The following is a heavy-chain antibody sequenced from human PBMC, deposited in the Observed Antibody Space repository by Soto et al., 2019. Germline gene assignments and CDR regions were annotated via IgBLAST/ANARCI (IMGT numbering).Heavy chain of an antibody. D-gene: IGHD2-2*01. CDR3: ARVKRRPAAMISYYYGMDV. Sequence: ASVKVSCKASGGTFSSYAISWVRQAPGQGLEWMGGIIPIFGTANYAQKFQGRVTITADESTSTAYMELSSLRSEDTAVYYCARVKRRPAAMISYYYGMDVWGQGTTVTVSS. J-gene: IGHJ6*02. CDR1: GGTFSSYA. CDR2: IIPIFGTA. V-gene: IGHV1-69*13.